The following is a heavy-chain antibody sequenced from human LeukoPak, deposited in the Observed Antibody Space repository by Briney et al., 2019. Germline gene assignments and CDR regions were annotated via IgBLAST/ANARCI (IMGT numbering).Heavy chain of an antibody. V-gene: IGHV4-39*07. CDR3: ARGAFDWLARYAFDI. J-gene: IGHJ3*02. CDR1: GGSIRSSSYY. D-gene: IGHD3-9*01. Sequence: SETLSLTCTVSGGSIRSSSYYWGWIRQPPGKGLEWIGEIYHSGSTNYNPSLKSRVTISVDKSKNQFSLKLSSVTAADTAVYYCARGAFDWLARYAFDIWGQGTMVTVSS. CDR2: IYHSGST.